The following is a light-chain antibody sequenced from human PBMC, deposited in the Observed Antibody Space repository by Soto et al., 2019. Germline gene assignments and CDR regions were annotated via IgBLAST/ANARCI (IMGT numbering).Light chain of an antibody. Sequence: EIVLPQSPGTLSLSPGERATLSCRASQSVSSSYLAWYQQKPGQAPRLLIYGASSRATGIPDRFSGSGSGTDVTLTISRLEPEDFAVYYCQQYGSSLGVTFGGGTKVEIK. CDR1: QSVSSSY. J-gene: IGKJ4*01. CDR3: QQYGSSLGVT. CDR2: GAS. V-gene: IGKV3-20*01.